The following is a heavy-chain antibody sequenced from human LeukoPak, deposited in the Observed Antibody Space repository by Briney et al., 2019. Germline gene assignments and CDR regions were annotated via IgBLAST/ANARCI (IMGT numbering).Heavy chain of an antibody. CDR1: GYTLTELS. D-gene: IGHD5-12*01. V-gene: IGHV1-24*01. CDR3: ATVGGGYSGYDPFDY. CDR2: FDPEDGET. Sequence: ASVKASCKVSGYTLTELSMHWVRQAPGKGLEWMGGFDPEDGETIYAQKFQGRVTMTEDTSTDTAYMELSSLRSEDTAVYYCATVGGGYSGYDPFDYWDQGTLVTVSS. J-gene: IGHJ4*02.